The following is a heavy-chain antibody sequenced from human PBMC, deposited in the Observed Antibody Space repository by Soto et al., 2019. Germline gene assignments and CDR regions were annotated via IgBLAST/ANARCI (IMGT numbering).Heavy chain of an antibody. CDR1: GVSISSSNW. V-gene: IGHV4-4*02. CDR2: IYYSGST. D-gene: IGHD4-17*01. J-gene: IGHJ3*02. Sequence: SETLSLTCAVSGVSISSSNWWSWVRQPPGKGLEWIGSIYYSGSTYYNPSLKSRVTISVDTSKNQFSLKLSSVTAADTAVYYCAGDEATVTYDAFDIWGQGTMVTVSS. CDR3: AGDEATVTYDAFDI.